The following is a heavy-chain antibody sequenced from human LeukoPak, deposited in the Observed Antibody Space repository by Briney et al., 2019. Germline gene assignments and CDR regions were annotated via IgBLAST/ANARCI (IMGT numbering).Heavy chain of an antibody. CDR1: GYTFTSYG. V-gene: IGHV1-2*02. Sequence: GASVKVSCKASGYTFTSYGISWVRQAPGQGLEWMGWINPNSGGTNYAQKFQGRVTMTRDTSISTAYMELSRLRSDDTAVYYCARGGRLRLMFPLYWGQGTLVTVSS. CDR3: ARGGRLRLMFPLY. CDR2: INPNSGGT. D-gene: IGHD5-12*01. J-gene: IGHJ4*02.